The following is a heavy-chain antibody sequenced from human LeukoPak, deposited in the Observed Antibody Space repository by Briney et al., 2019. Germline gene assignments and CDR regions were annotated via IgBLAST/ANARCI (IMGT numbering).Heavy chain of an antibody. J-gene: IGHJ4*02. CDR3: ARAIEGMYYFDY. CDR1: GGTFGSYA. V-gene: IGHV1-69*13. D-gene: IGHD3-22*01. Sequence: GASVKVSCKASGGTFGSYAISWVRQAPGQGLEWMGGIIPIFGTANYAQKFQGRVTITADESTSTAYMELSSLRSEDTAVYYCARAIEGMYYFDYWGQGTLVTVSS. CDR2: IIPIFGTA.